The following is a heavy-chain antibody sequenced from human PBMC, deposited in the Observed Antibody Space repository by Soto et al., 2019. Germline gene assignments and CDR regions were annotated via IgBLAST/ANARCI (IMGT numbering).Heavy chain of an antibody. V-gene: IGHV3-30*18. Sequence: GGSLRLSCAASGFTFSSYGMHWVRQAPGKGLEWVAVISYDGSNKYYADSVKGRFTISRDNSKNTLYLQMNSLRAEDTAVYYCAKDRYSSSHGYYYYGMDVWGQGTTVTVSS. D-gene: IGHD6-13*01. CDR1: GFTFSSYG. CDR3: AKDRYSSSHGYYYYGMDV. J-gene: IGHJ6*02. CDR2: ISYDGSNK.